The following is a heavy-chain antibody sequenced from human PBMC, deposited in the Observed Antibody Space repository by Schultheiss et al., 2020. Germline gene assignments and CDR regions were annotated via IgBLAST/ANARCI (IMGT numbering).Heavy chain of an antibody. CDR2: ISSSGSTI. Sequence: GGSLRLSCAASGFTFDDYAMHWVRQAPGKGLEWVSYISSSGSTIYYADSVKGRFTISRDNAKNTLYLQMNSLRAEDTAVYYCARDALGLELDYYYGMDVWGQGTTVTVSS. J-gene: IGHJ6*02. V-gene: IGHV3-48*03. D-gene: IGHD1-7*01. CDR1: GFTFDDYA. CDR3: ARDALGLELDYYYGMDV.